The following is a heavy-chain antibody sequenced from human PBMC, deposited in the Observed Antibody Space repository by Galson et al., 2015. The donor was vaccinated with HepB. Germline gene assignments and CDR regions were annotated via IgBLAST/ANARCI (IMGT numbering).Heavy chain of an antibody. J-gene: IGHJ5*02. CDR2: IYYSEKT. Sequence: LTCTVSGGSISSGDYYWTWIRQPPGKGLEWIGYIYYSEKTYYNPSLKSRVTISADTSNNQFSLKLTSVTAADTAVYYCARNLGYCSDSSCYNGENWFDPWGQGTLVTVSS. V-gene: IGHV4-30-4*01. CDR3: ARNLGYCSDSSCYNGENWFDP. D-gene: IGHD2-2*02. CDR1: GGSISSGDYY.